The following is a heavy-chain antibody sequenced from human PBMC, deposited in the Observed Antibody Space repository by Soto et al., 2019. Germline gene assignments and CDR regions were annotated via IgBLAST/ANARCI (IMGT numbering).Heavy chain of an antibody. J-gene: IGHJ5*02. CDR1: GFTFSDYD. CDR2: ISSSGRTI. CDR3: AREPAEVPGGFDP. Sequence: EVQLVESGGGLVQPRGSLTLSCATSGFTFSDYDMNWVRQAPGKGLEWVSYISSSGRTIYDADSVKGRFTTSRDDAKNSLYLQMNSLRVEDTAVYYCAREPAEVPGGFDPWGQGTLVTVSS. V-gene: IGHV3-48*03.